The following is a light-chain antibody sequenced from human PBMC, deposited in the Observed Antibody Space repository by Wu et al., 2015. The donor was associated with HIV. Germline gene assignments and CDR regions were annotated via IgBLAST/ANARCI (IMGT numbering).Light chain of an antibody. CDR3: HHWRT. CDR1: QSVNNN. Sequence: EIVMTQSPATLSVSPGERATLSCRASQSVNNNLAWYQQKPGQAPRLPIYGASARATGIPARFSGSGSGTDFTLTISSMQSEDFAVYYCHHWRTFGQGTKLEIK. CDR2: GAS. J-gene: IGKJ2*01. V-gene: IGKV3-15*01.